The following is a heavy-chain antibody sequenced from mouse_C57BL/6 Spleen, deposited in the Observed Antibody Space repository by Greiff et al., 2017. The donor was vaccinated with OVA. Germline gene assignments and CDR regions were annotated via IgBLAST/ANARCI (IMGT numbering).Heavy chain of an antibody. J-gene: IGHJ4*01. CDR2: IYPGDGDT. V-gene: IGHV1-82*01. CDR3: ARRPGSGDY. CDR1: GYAFSSSW. Sequence: QVQLQQSGPELVKPGASVKISCKASGYAFSSSWMNWVKQRPGKGLEWIGRIYPGDGDTNYNGKFKGKATLTADKSSSTAYMQLSSLTSEDSAVYFCARRPGSGDYWGQGTSVTVSS.